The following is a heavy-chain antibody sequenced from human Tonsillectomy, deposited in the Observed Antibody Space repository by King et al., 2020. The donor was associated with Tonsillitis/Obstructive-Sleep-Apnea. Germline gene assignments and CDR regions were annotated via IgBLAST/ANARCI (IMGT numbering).Heavy chain of an antibody. CDR1: GYSFTSYW. V-gene: IGHV5-51*01. CDR3: ARQVYYDSSGSAPDAFDI. Sequence: QLVQSGAEVKKPGESLKISCKGSGYSFTSYWIGWVRQMPGKGLEWMGIIYPGDSDTRYSPSFQGQVTIPADKSISTAYLQWSSLKASDTAMYYCARQVYYDSSGSAPDAFDIWGQGTMVTVSS. CDR2: IYPGDSDT. D-gene: IGHD3-22*01. J-gene: IGHJ3*02.